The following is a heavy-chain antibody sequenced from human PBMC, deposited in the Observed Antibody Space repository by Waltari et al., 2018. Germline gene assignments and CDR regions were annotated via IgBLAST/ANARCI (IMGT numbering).Heavy chain of an antibody. D-gene: IGHD3-22*01. V-gene: IGHV3-30*02. CDR1: GFSFSSYG. J-gene: IGHJ4*02. CDR3: AKGTYYYDSSGYYYFDY. Sequence: QVQLVESGGGVVQPGESLRLSCAASGFSFSSYGMHWVRQAPGKGLEWLALIRYEGNNKYYADSVKGRFTISRDNSKKTLYLLMSSLRAEDTAVYYCAKGTYYYDSSGYYYFDYWGQGTLVTVSS. CDR2: IRYEGNNK.